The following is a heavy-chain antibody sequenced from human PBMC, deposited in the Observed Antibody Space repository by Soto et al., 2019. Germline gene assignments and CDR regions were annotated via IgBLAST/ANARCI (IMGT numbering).Heavy chain of an antibody. CDR2: ISSSSSYI. V-gene: IGHV3-21*01. CDR3: ARDMNHVLRFLEWLFPGYYYYGMDV. Sequence: GGPLRLSCAASGFTFSSYIMNWVRQAPGKGLEWVSSISSSSSYIYYADSVKGRFTISRDNAKNSLYLQMNSLRAEDTAVYYCARDMNHVLRFLEWLFPGYYYYGMDVWGQGTTVTVSS. D-gene: IGHD3-3*01. J-gene: IGHJ6*02. CDR1: GFTFSSYI.